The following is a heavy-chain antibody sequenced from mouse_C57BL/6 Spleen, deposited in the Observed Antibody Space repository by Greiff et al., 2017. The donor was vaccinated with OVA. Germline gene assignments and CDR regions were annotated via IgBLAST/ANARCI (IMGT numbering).Heavy chain of an antibody. CDR1: GYAFTNYL. D-gene: IGHD1-1*01. V-gene: IGHV1-54*01. Sequence: QVQLQRSGAELVRPGTSVKVSCKASGYAFTNYLIEWVKQRPGQGLEWIGVINPGSGGTNYNEKFKGKATLTADKSSSTAYMQLSSLTSEDSAVYFCARSVITRFDYWGQGTTLTVSS. CDR3: ARSVITRFDY. J-gene: IGHJ2*01. CDR2: INPGSGGT.